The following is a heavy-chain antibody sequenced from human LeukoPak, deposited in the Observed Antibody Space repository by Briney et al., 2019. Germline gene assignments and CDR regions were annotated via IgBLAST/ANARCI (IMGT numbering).Heavy chain of an antibody. CDR2: IKYDGDEK. CDR3: VRESFSRGDFN. V-gene: IGHV3-7*01. CDR1: GFIFSTYW. D-gene: IGHD7-27*01. J-gene: IGHJ4*02. Sequence: GGSLRLSCAASGFIFSTYWMTWVRQAPGKGLEWVATIKYDGDEKFYVDSVTGRFTISRDNAKNSLYLQMNSLTAEDTAVYYCVRESFSRGDFNWGQGTLVTVSS.